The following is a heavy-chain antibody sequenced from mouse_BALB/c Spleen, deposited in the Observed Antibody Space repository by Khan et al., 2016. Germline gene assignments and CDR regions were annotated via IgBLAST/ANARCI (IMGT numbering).Heavy chain of an antibody. Sequence: VQLKQSGAELVKPGASVKLSCTASGFNIKDTYMHWVKQRPEQGLEWIGRIDPANVNTKYDPKFQGKATITADTSSTTAYLQLSSLTSDDTAVYYFTREGYYPYWGQGTTRTVSS. CDR3: TREGYYPY. CDR1: GFNIKDTY. V-gene: IGHV14-3*02. CDR2: IDPANVNT. J-gene: IGHJ2*01. D-gene: IGHD2-3*01.